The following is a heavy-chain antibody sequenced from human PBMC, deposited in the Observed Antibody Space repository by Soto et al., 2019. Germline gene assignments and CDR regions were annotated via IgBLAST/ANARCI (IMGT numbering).Heavy chain of an antibody. Sequence: QVQLVESGGGVVQPGRSLRLSCAASGFTFSSYGRHWVRQAPGKGLEWVAVIWYDGSNKYYADSVKGRFTISRDNSKNTLYLQMNSLRAEDTAVYYCARGSLDTVTTAFDIWGQGTMVTVSS. CDR1: GFTFSSYG. J-gene: IGHJ3*02. V-gene: IGHV3-33*01. D-gene: IGHD4-17*01. CDR3: ARGSLDTVTTAFDI. CDR2: IWYDGSNK.